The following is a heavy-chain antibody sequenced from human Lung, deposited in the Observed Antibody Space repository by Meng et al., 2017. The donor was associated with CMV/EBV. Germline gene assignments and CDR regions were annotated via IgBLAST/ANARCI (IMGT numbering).Heavy chain of an antibody. CDR1: GYTSSSYG. D-gene: IGHD3-22*01. J-gene: IGHJ3*01. V-gene: IGHV1-18*01. CDR2: IGGYDGRT. CDR3: ARDFYEYDNSGYYDDTFDF. Sequence: ASXXVSXKASGYTSSSYGISWVRQAPGQGLEWMGWIGGYDGRTNYRQKFKGRVTVTRDTSTSTAYMEVRSLGSDDTAVYYCARDFYEYDNSGYYDDTFDFXGQGXMVTVSS.